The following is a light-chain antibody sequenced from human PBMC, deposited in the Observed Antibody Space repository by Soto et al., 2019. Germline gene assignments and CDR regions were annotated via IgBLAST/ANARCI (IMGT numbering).Light chain of an antibody. CDR2: DAS. CDR3: QQRGNWPPFT. Sequence: EIVLTQSPATLSLSPGEGATLSCRASQSIGGFLAWYQHRPGQAPRLLIYDASNRATGFPARFSGSGSGTDFTLTISSLEPEDSAVYYCQQRGNWPPFTFGPGTKVDIK. V-gene: IGKV3-11*01. CDR1: QSIGGF. J-gene: IGKJ3*01.